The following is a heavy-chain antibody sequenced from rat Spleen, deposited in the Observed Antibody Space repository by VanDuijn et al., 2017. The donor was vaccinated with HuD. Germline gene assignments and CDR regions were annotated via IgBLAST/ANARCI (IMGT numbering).Heavy chain of an antibody. CDR2: ISYDGSST. J-gene: IGHJ2*01. Sequence: EVQLVESGGGLVQPGRSLKLSCAASGFTFSDYNMAWVRQAPKKGLGWVAPISYDGSSTYYRDSAKGRFTISRDNAKRTLYLQMNSLRSEDKATYYCTREMVRYSGDWGQGVMVTVSS. V-gene: IGHV5-7*01. D-gene: IGHD1-1*01. CDR1: GFTFSDYN. CDR3: TREMVRYSGD.